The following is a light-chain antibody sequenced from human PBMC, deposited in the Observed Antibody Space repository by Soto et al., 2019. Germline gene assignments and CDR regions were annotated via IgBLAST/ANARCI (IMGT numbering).Light chain of an antibody. V-gene: IGLV2-14*01. CDR3: SSYTSSSTLHWV. J-gene: IGLJ3*02. CDR2: EVS. CDR1: SSDVGGYNY. Sequence: QSALTQAASVSGSPGQSITISCTGTSSDVGGYNYVSWYQQHPGKAPKLMIYEVSNRPSGVSNRFSGSKSGNTASLTISGLQAEDEAYYYCSSYTSSSTLHWVFGGGTKVTVL.